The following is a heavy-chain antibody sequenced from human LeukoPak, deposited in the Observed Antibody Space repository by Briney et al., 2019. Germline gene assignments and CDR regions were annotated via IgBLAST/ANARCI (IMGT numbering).Heavy chain of an antibody. Sequence: ASAKVSCKASGYTFTSYGISWVRQAPGQGLEWMGWISAYNGNTNYAQKLQGRVTMTTDTSTSTAYMELRSLRSDDTAVYYCARVTTVTTDFDYWGQGTLVTVSS. J-gene: IGHJ4*02. V-gene: IGHV1-18*01. CDR3: ARVTTVTTDFDY. CDR2: ISAYNGNT. CDR1: GYTFTSYG. D-gene: IGHD4-17*01.